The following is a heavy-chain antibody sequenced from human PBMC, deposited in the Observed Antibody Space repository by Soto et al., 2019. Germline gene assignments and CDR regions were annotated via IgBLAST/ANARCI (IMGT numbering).Heavy chain of an antibody. Sequence: ASVKVSCKASGYTFTGYYMNWVRQAPGQGLEWMGWINPNSGGTNYAQKFQGRVTMTRDTSISTAYMELSRLRSDDTAVYYCARGAGYCSSTSCYSYYYYGMDVWGQGTTVTVSS. D-gene: IGHD2-2*01. V-gene: IGHV1-2*02. CDR1: GYTFTGYY. CDR2: INPNSGGT. J-gene: IGHJ6*02. CDR3: ARGAGYCSSTSCYSYYYYGMDV.